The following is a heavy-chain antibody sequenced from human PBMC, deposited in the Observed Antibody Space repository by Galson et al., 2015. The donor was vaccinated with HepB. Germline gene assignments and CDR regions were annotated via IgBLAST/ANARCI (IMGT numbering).Heavy chain of an antibody. V-gene: IGHV1-69*13. D-gene: IGHD3-10*01. CDR1: ADIFRTYG. Sequence: SVKVSCKASADIFRTYGITWVRQAPGQGLEWMGEIIPIFGTTNNAQKFQGRVRITADESTNTVYMELSSLRSEDTAVYYCARSEIYYYGSGSFLSKYYFDYWGQGTLVTVSS. CDR2: IIPIFGTT. CDR3: ARSEIYYYGSGSFLSKYYFDY. J-gene: IGHJ4*02.